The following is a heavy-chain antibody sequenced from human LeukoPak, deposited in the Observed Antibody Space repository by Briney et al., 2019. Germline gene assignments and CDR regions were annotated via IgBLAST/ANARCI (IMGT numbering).Heavy chain of an antibody. CDR1: GFTFSSYW. CDR2: INSDGSST. CDR3: ARDDIVGVPAAEPSRFYYGMDV. Sequence: PGGSLRLSCAASGFTFSSYWMHWVRQAPGKGLVWVSRINSDGSSTSYADSVKGRFTISRDNAKNTLYLQMNSLRAEDTAVYYCARDDIVGVPAAEPSRFYYGMDVWGKGTTVTVSS. V-gene: IGHV3-74*01. D-gene: IGHD2-2*01. J-gene: IGHJ6*04.